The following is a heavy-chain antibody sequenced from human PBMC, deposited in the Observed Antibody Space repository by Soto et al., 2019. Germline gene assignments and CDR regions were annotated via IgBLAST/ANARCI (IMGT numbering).Heavy chain of an antibody. CDR3: AKVESGQPEAFSS. J-gene: IGHJ5*02. D-gene: IGHD3-3*01. CDR2: ISHDGQNI. CDR1: GFAFSNQG. Sequence: QEQLVESGGGVVQPGRSLRLSCAASGFAFSNQGMHWVRRAPGKGLEWVALISHDGQNIYYADSVKGRFAVSRDNSKNTLFLQLSSLRLNDTAVYYFAKVESGQPEAFSSWGLGTLVTVSS. V-gene: IGHV3-30*18.